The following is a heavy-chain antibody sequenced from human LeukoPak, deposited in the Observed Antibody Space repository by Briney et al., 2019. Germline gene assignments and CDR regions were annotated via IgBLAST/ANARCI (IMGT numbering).Heavy chain of an antibody. CDR2: ISAYNGNT. V-gene: IGHV1-18*01. J-gene: IGHJ4*02. CDR3: ARESHETREDY. D-gene: IGHD1-1*01. CDR1: GYTFTSYG. Sequence: ASVKVSCKASGYTFTSYGISWVRQAPGQGLEWMGWISAYNGNTNYAQKLQGRVTMTTDTYTSTAYMELRSLRSDDTAMYYCARESHETREDYWGQGTLVTVSS.